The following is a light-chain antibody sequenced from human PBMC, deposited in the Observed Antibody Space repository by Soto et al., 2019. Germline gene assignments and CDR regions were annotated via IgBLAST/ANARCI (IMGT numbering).Light chain of an antibody. CDR2: GAS. Sequence: EIVLTQSRGTLSLSPGCRATLSFXXSKSVSSSYLAWYQQKPGQAPRLLXYGASSRATGIPDRCSGSGSGRDLTLTINSLEPEDSAVYYYQQRSACPSSTFGLGTRLEIK. CDR1: KSVSSSY. J-gene: IGKJ5*01. CDR3: QQRSACPSST. V-gene: IGKV3D-20*02.